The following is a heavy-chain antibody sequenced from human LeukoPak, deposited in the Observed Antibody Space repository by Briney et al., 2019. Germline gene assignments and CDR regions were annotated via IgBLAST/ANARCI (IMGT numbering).Heavy chain of an antibody. V-gene: IGHV1-69*05. CDR1: GGTFSSYA. J-gene: IGHJ3*02. CDR3: ARGAYYYDSSGYYSGAFDI. D-gene: IGHD3-22*01. CDR2: IIPIFGTA. Sequence: GASVKVSCKASGGTFSSYAISWVRQAPGQGLEWMGRIIPIFGTANYAQKFQGRVTITTDESTSTAYMELSSLRSEDTAVYYCARGAYYYDSSGYYSGAFDIWGQGTMVTVSS.